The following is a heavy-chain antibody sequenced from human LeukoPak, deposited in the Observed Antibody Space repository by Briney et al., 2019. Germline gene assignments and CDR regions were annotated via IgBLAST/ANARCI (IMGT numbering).Heavy chain of an antibody. CDR1: GYSFSSYW. CDR2: IFPIDSET. D-gene: IGHD2-15*01. V-gene: IGHV5-51*01. Sequence: GESLKISCKASGYSFSSYWIAWVRQMPGKGLEWMGIIFPIDSETTYSPSFQCQVTISADKSISTAYLQWSSLKASDTAMYYCTRGCSGGSCSRDAMDVWGQGTMVTVSS. J-gene: IGHJ6*02. CDR3: TRGCSGGSCSRDAMDV.